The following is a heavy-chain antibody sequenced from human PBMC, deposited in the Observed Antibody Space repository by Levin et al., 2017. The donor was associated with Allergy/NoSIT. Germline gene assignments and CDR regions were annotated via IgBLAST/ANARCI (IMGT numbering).Heavy chain of an antibody. CDR1: GYTFTSYD. V-gene: IGHV1-8*01. CDR2: MNPNSGNT. D-gene: IGHD2-8*01. CDR3: ARAQYCTNGVSECDDAFDI. J-gene: IGHJ3*02. Sequence: ASVKVSCKASGYTFTSYDINWVRQATGQGLEWMGWMNPNSGNTGYAQKFQGRVTMTRNTSISTAYMELSSLRSEDTAVYYCARAQYCTNGVSECDDAFDIWGQGTMVTVSS.